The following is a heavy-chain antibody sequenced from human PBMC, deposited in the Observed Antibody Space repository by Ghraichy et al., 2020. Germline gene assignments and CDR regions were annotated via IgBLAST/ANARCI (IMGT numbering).Heavy chain of an antibody. CDR1: GFTFSSYS. D-gene: IGHD6-19*01. CDR2: ISSSSSYI. J-gene: IGHJ4*02. Sequence: SLNISCAASGFTFSSYSMNWVRQAPGKGLEWVSSISSSSSYIYYADSVKGRFTISRDNAKNSLYLQMNSLRAEDTAVYYCARSDSSGWLFDYWGQGTLVTISS. V-gene: IGHV3-21*01. CDR3: ARSDSSGWLFDY.